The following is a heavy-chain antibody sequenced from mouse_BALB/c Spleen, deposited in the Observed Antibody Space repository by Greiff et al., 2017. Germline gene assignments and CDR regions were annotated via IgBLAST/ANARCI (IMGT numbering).Heavy chain of an antibody. J-gene: IGHJ4*01. D-gene: IGHD2-3*01. CDR1: GYSITSDYA. Sequence: EVKLQESGPGLVKPSQSLSLTCTVTGYSITSDYAWNWIRQFPGNKLEWMGYISYSGSTSYNPSLKSRISITRDTSKNQFFLQLNSVTTEDTATYYCARGGFSRYDGDAMDYWGQGTSVTVSS. V-gene: IGHV3-2*02. CDR2: ISYSGST. CDR3: ARGGFSRYDGDAMDY.